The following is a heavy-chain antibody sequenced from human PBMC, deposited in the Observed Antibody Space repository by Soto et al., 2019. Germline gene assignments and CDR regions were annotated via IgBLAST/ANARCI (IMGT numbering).Heavy chain of an antibody. J-gene: IGHJ4*02. V-gene: IGHV3-23*01. CDR1: GFTFSSYA. D-gene: IGHD5-12*01. Sequence: EVQLLESGGGLVQPGGSLRLSCAASGFTFSSYAMSWVRQAPGKGLEWVSTISGSGGSTYYADSVKGRFTITRDKSKKTLYLQMNSLRADDPAVYYCAKRRDGYNYDYWGQGTLVTVSS. CDR3: AKRRDGYNYDY. CDR2: ISGSGGST.